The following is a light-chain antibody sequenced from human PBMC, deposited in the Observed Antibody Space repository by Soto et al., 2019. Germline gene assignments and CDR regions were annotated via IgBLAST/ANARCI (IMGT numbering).Light chain of an antibody. CDR2: DAS. V-gene: IGKV3-11*01. J-gene: IGKJ2*01. Sequence: EIVLTQSPATLSLSPGERATLSCRASQSVRRYLAWYQQKPGQAPRLLIYDASTRATGIPARFSGSGSETDFTLTITSLEPEDFAVYYCQQYGSSPPYTFGQGTKLEIK. CDR1: QSVRRY. CDR3: QQYGSSPPYT.